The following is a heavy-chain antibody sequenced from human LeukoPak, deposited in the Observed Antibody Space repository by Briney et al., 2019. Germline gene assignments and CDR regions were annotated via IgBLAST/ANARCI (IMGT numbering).Heavy chain of an antibody. CDR2: INPSGGST. Sequence: ASVRVSCKASGYSFTNYYMHWVRQAPGQGLEWMGMINPSGGSTTYTQKFQGRVTMTRDMSTSTVYMELSSLTSEDTAVYYCARTRGYYFDYWGQGTLVTVSS. J-gene: IGHJ4*02. V-gene: IGHV1-46*01. CDR1: GYSFTNYY. CDR3: ARTRGYYFDY.